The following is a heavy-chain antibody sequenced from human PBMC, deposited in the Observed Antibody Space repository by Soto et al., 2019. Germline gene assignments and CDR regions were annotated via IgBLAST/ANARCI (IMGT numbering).Heavy chain of an antibody. J-gene: IGHJ4*02. V-gene: IGHV3-23*01. CDR1: GFTFSTCA. D-gene: IGHD5-12*01. CDR2: ISDSGASV. CDR3: AKQGNGYNSDY. Sequence: SGGSLRLSCAASGFTFSTCAMNWVRQAPGKGLEWVSGISDSGASVYYADSVKGRFTISRDNSKNTLHLQMNSLRAEDTAVYYCAKQGNGYNSDYWGQGTLVTVS.